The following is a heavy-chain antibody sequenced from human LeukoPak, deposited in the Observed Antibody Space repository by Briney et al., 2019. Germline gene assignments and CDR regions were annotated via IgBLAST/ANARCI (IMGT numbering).Heavy chain of an antibody. Sequence: PGGSLRLSCAASGFTFSSYEMNWVRQAPGKGRGWVSYIDSSGSNIHYADSVKGRFTISRDNAKNSLYLQMNSLRAEDTAVYYCARTKEMASISYFDSWGQGTLVTVSS. V-gene: IGHV3-48*03. D-gene: IGHD5-24*01. CDR1: GFTFSSYE. J-gene: IGHJ4*02. CDR2: IDSSGSNI. CDR3: ARTKEMASISYFDS.